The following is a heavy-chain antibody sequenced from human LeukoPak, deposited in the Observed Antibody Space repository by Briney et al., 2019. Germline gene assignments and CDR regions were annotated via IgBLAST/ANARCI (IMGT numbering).Heavy chain of an antibody. CDR1: GFTFSSYG. V-gene: IGHV3-15*01. CDR2: IKSKTDSGTT. D-gene: IGHD2-2*01. J-gene: IGHJ4*02. CDR3: TTALIVVVPAAMGH. Sequence: GGSLRLSCAASGFTFSSYGMSWVRQAPGKGLEWVGRIKSKTDSGTTDYAAPVKGRFTISRDDSKNTLYLQMKSLKTEDTGVYFCTTALIVVVPAAMGHWGQGTLVTVSS.